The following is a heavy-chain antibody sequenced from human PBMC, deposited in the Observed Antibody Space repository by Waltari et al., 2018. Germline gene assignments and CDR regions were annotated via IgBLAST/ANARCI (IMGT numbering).Heavy chain of an antibody. V-gene: IGHV4-4*02. CDR1: GDSISSNDW. J-gene: IGHJ4*02. D-gene: IGHD2-15*01. CDR2: VHRSGRT. CDR3: ARDRGRGLYLDS. Sequence: QLQEPGPALVNPSGVTFISGSISGDSISSNDWLSWLRQAPGKGLEWIGQVHRSGRTNYNPSFASRVSVSLDTSINQFSLKVTSATATDTALYYCARDRGRGLYLDSWGQGTLVTVSP.